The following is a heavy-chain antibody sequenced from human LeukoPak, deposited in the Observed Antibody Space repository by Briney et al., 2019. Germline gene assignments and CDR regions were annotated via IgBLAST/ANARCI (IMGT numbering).Heavy chain of an antibody. CDR2: ISSSSSTI. CDR3: ARDANYYDSSGYVDY. CDR1: HFVFNSYW. Sequence: PGGSLRLSCAASHFVFNSYWMSWVRQAPGKGLEWVSYISSSSSTIYYADSVKGRFTISRDNAKNSLYLQMNSLRAEDTAVYYCARDANYYDSSGYVDYWGQGTLVTVSS. V-gene: IGHV3-48*04. D-gene: IGHD3-22*01. J-gene: IGHJ4*02.